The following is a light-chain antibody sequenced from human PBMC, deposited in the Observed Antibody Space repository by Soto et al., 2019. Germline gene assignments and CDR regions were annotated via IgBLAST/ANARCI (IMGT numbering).Light chain of an antibody. Sequence: DIQMTQSPSSVSASVGDRVTITCRASQRISSWLAWYQQKPGKAPKLLIYAASNLQSGVPSRFSGSGSWTDFTLTITSLQPEDFASYYGKQAYRFPLTFGGGTKVEIK. CDR1: QRISSW. CDR2: AAS. J-gene: IGKJ4*01. CDR3: KQAYRFPLT. V-gene: IGKV1D-12*01.